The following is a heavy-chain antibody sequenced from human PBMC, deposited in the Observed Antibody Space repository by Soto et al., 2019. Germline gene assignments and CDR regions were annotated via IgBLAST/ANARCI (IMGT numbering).Heavy chain of an antibody. CDR2: ISSSGTV. Sequence: PSETLSLTCSVSGGSIRDYFWTWIRQSPGRGLEWIGYISSSGTVKYNSSLKSRVTISLDRSRNQFSLKLSSVTAADTAVYFCARDRKLELPGNYYYYGMDVWGQGTPVTVSS. CDR3: ARDRKLELPGNYYYYGMDV. J-gene: IGHJ6*02. CDR1: GGSIRDYF. D-gene: IGHD1-7*01. V-gene: IGHV4-59*01.